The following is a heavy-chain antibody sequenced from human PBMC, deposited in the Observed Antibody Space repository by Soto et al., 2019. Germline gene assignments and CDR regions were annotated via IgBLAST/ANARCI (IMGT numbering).Heavy chain of an antibody. J-gene: IGHJ4*02. Sequence: SVKVSCKASGGTFSSYAISWVRQAPGQGLEWMGGIIPIFGTANYAQKCQGRVTITADESTSTAYMELSSLRSKDTAVYYCHSAGYSSSWYDLDYWGQGTLVTVSS. D-gene: IGHD6-13*01. CDR2: IIPIFGTA. CDR3: HSAGYSSSWYDLDY. V-gene: IGHV1-69*13. CDR1: GGTFSSYA.